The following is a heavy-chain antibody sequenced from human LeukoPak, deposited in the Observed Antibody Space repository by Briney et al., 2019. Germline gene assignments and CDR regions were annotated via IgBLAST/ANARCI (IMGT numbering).Heavy chain of an antibody. Sequence: GGSLRLSCAASGFTFSSYAMSWVRQAPGKGLEWVSGISGIGSITYDADSVKGRFTISRDNSKNTLYLQMNSLRAEDTAVYYCAKEPSSGPYWYFDLWGRGTLVTVSS. V-gene: IGHV3-23*01. D-gene: IGHD3-22*01. CDR3: AKEPSSGPYWYFDL. J-gene: IGHJ2*01. CDR1: GFTFSSYA. CDR2: ISGIGSIT.